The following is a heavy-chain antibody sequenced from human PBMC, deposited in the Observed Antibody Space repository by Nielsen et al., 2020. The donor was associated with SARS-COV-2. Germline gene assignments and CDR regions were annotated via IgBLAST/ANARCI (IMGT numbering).Heavy chain of an antibody. J-gene: IGHJ6*02. Sequence: GESLKISCKGSGYRFSDYWISWVRQMPGKGLEWMGRIDPSDSETKYSPSSQGHVSISADKSISTAYLQWSSLKASDSAIYYCAGARGYCTGGGGRCSRFYYSGMDLWGQGTTVTVSS. CDR3: AGARGYCTGGGGRCSRFYYSGMDL. CDR2: IDPSDSET. V-gene: IGHV5-10-1*01. D-gene: IGHD2-8*02. CDR1: GYRFSDYW.